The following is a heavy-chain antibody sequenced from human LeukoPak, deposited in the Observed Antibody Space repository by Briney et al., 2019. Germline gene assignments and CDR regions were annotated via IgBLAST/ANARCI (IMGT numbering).Heavy chain of an antibody. Sequence: GGSLRLSCAASGFTFSSYAMNWVRQAPGKGLEWGSAISGSGGGTYYADSVKGRFTISRDNSKNTLYLQMNSLRAEDTAVYYCAKKRWLHSPFDYWGQGTLVTVSS. J-gene: IGHJ4*02. CDR2: ISGSGGGT. CDR3: AKKRWLHSPFDY. CDR1: GFTFSSYA. D-gene: IGHD5-24*01. V-gene: IGHV3-23*01.